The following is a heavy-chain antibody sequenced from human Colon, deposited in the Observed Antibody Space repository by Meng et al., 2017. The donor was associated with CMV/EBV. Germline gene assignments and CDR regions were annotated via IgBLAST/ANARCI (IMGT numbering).Heavy chain of an antibody. J-gene: IGHJ4*02. Sequence: CAASVFIVSGNYVTWVRQAPGKGLRWVTVVSHDDTTYYADSVKGRFTISRDTSKNTVYLQLDNLRAEDTAMYYCAGGYYGSGGFALDYWGQGTLVTVSS. CDR2: VSHDDTT. V-gene: IGHV3-53*01. D-gene: IGHD3-22*01. CDR1: VFIVSGNY. CDR3: AGGYYGSGGFALDY.